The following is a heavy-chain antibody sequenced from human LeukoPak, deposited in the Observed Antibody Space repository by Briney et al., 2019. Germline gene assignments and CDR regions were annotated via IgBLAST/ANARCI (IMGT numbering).Heavy chain of an antibody. CDR1: GFTFSSYN. CDR3: AKSGDYGGSDDAFDI. J-gene: IGHJ3*02. CDR2: IWYDGSNK. D-gene: IGHD4/OR15-4a*01. Sequence: GGSLRLSCAASGFTFSSYNMHWVRQAPGKGLEWVAVIWYDGSNKYYADSVKGRFTISRDNSKNTLYLQMNSLRAEDTAVYYCAKSGDYGGSDDAFDIWGQGTMVTVSS. V-gene: IGHV3-33*06.